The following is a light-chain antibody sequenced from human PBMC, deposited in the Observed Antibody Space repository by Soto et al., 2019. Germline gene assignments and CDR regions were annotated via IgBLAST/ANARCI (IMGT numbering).Light chain of an antibody. Sequence: VMTQSPVALSVSAGERVTLSCRASQSVSTNLAWYQQKPGQAPRLLIHGASTRATGIPARFSGRGSGTEFTLTISSLQSEDFAVYYCQQYNNWPVWTFGQGTKVDIK. CDR1: QSVSTN. J-gene: IGKJ1*01. V-gene: IGKV3-15*01. CDR2: GAS. CDR3: QQYNNWPVWT.